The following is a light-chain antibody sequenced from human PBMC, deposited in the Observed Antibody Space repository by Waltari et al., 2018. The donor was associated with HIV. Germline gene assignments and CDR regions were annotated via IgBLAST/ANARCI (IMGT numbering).Light chain of an antibody. CDR2: AAS. CDR1: LGTGRC. J-gene: IGKJ1*01. CDR3: QQSYTTPWT. Sequence: VQMNQSPSSLSASVGDRVTIPCRAGLGTGRCLNGYQQEPGKAPRLLIYAASRLQSGVQSRFSGSGAGTDFSLTITSLQPEDFATYYGQQSYTTPWTFGQGTKVEIK. V-gene: IGKV1-39*01.